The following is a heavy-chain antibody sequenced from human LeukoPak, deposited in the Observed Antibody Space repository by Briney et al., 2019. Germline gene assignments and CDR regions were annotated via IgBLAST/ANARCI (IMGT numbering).Heavy chain of an antibody. Sequence: GRSLRLSCAASGFTFSSYGMHWVRQAPGEGLEWVAVISYDGSNKYYADSVKGRFTISRDNSKNTLYLQMNSLRAEDTAVYYCAKDSSLGDYSNYFFDYWGQGTLDTVSS. V-gene: IGHV3-30*18. CDR1: GFTFSSYG. J-gene: IGHJ4*02. D-gene: IGHD4-11*01. CDR3: AKDSSLGDYSNYFFDY. CDR2: ISYDGSNK.